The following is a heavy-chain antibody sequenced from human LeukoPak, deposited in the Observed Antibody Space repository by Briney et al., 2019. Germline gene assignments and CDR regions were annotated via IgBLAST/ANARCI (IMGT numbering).Heavy chain of an antibody. CDR3: ARDWFHAIDY. D-gene: IGHD2/OR15-2a*01. Sequence: GGSLRLSCAASGFTFSDYYMNWIRQDPGKGLEWVSYISSSGISIYYADSVKGRFTISRDNAKNSLYLQMNSPRAEDTAVYYCARDWFHAIDYWGQGTLVTVSS. V-gene: IGHV3-11*04. CDR1: GFTFSDYY. CDR2: ISSSGISI. J-gene: IGHJ4*02.